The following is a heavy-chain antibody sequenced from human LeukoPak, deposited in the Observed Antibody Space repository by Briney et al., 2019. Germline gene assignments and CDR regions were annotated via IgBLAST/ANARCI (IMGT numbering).Heavy chain of an antibody. V-gene: IGHV3-48*01. CDR3: AREFRDAFDI. Sequence: GGTLRLSCAASGFTFRNYGMNWVRQAPGKGLEWVSYISSSSSTIYYADSVKGRFTISRDNAKNSLYLQMNSLRAEDTAVYYCAREFRDAFDIWGQGTMVTVSS. CDR1: GFTFRNYG. CDR2: ISSSSSTI. J-gene: IGHJ3*02.